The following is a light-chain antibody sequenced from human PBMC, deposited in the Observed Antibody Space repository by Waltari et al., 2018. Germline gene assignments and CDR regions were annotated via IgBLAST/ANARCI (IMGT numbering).Light chain of an antibody. V-gene: IGKV1-33*01. J-gene: IGKJ4*01. CDR3: QQYDTLPLT. CDR2: DAS. Sequence: DIQVTQSPSSLSASVGDRVTITCQASQDIRKYLNWYQQKLGKAPKLLIYDASNLETGVPSRFRGSGSGTEFTFTISSLLPEDIATYYCQQYDTLPLTFGGGTKVEIK. CDR1: QDIRKY.